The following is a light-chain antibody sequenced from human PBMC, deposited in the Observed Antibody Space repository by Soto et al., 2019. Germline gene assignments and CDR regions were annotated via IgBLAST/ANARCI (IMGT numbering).Light chain of an antibody. J-gene: IGKJ1*01. V-gene: IGKV1-6*01. CDR2: AAS. CDR1: QGIRND. CDR3: QQYNSYSRT. Sequence: AIQMTQSPSSLSASVGDRVTITCRASQGIRNDLGWYQQKPGKAPKLLIYAASSLHSGVPSRFSGSGAGTDFSLTISSLQPEDSATYYCQQYNSYSRTFGQGTKVDIK.